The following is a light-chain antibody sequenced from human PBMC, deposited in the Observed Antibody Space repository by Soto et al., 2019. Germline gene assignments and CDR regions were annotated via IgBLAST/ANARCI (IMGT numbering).Light chain of an antibody. CDR2: DAS. CDR1: QSVSSY. J-gene: IGKJ5*01. Sequence: EIVLTQSPATLSLSPGERATLSCRASQSVSSYFAWYQQKPGQAPRLXXYDASNRATGIPARFSGSGSGTDFTLTISSLEPEDFAVYYCQQRSNWPPITFGQGTRLEIK. V-gene: IGKV3-11*01. CDR3: QQRSNWPPIT.